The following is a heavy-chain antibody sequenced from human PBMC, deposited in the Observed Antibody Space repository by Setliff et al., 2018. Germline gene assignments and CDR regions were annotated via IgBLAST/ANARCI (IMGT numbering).Heavy chain of an antibody. CDR3: ARCWDLVRVNAFDI. CDR2: TNYGGFT. J-gene: IGHJ3*02. V-gene: IGHV4-34*01. Sequence: SETLSLTCAVDGGSFSGYYWSWIRQSPGKGLEWIGETNYGGFTKYNPSLKSRVTISVDTSKNQFSLKLSSVTAADTAVYYCARCWDLVRVNAFDIWGQGSLVTVSS. D-gene: IGHD1-26*01. CDR1: GGSFSGYY.